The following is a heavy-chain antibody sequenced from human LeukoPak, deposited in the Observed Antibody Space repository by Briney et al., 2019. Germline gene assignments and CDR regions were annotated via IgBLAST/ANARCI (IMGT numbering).Heavy chain of an antibody. Sequence: SETLSLTCAVSGYSISSGYYWGWIQQPPGKGLEWIGSIYHGGSTYYNPSLKSRVTMSVDTSKNQFSLKLSSVTAADTAVYYCARGSSLTGYYTNFDYWGQGTLVTVSS. D-gene: IGHD3-9*01. CDR3: ARGSSLTGYYTNFDY. V-gene: IGHV4-38-2*01. J-gene: IGHJ4*02. CDR1: GYSISSGYY. CDR2: IYHGGST.